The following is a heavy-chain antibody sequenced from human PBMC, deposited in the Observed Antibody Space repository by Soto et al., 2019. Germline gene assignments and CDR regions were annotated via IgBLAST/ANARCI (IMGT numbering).Heavy chain of an antibody. CDR3: ARDGSPYGEPHDAFDI. V-gene: IGHV3-30-3*01. D-gene: IGHD4-17*01. CDR1: GFTFSDYS. J-gene: IGHJ3*02. CDR2: ISYDGNNK. Sequence: WRSLRLSCAASGFTFSDYSLHWVRQAPGKGLQWVALISYDGNNKDFADSVNGRFSISRDNSRNTLYLQLNSLRLEDTAMYYCARDGSPYGEPHDAFDIWGQGTLVTVSS.